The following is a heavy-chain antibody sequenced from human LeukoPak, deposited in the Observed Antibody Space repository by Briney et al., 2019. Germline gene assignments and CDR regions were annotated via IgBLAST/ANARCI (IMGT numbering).Heavy chain of an antibody. V-gene: IGHV4-59*01. CDR3: ARNFDTSGYYVFFDY. CDR1: GASISSYY. J-gene: IGHJ4*02. CDR2: IYYSGST. Sequence: SETLSLTCNVSGASISSYYWSWIRQPPGKELEWIRYIYYSGSTSYNPSLTSRVTMSVDTSKNQFSLNLTAVTAADTAVYYCARNFDTSGYYVFFDYWGQGTLVTVSS. D-gene: IGHD3-22*01.